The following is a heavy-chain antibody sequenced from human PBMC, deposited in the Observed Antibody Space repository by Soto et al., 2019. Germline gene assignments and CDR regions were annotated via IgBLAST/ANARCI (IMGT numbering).Heavy chain of an antibody. CDR2: IWYDGSNK. Sequence: QVQLVESGGGVVQPGRSLRLSCAASGFTFSSYGMHWVRQAPGKGLEWVAVIWYDGSNKYYADSVKGRFTISRDNSKNTLYLQMNSLRAEDTAVYYCARSSVSRLSNYYYYGMDVWGQGTTVTVSS. V-gene: IGHV3-33*01. J-gene: IGHJ6*02. CDR3: ARSSVSRLSNYYYYGMDV. D-gene: IGHD3-10*01. CDR1: GFTFSSYG.